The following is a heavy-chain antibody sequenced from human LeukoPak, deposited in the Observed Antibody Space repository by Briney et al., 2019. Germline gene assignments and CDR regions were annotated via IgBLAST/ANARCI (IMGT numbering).Heavy chain of an antibody. CDR2: IAHDGTI. Sequence: AETLSLTCTVSGGSIDITNYWSWVRQAPGKGLEWIGEIAHDGTINYNPSLRSRVAMSLDRANNQFSLSLTSVTAADTAVYYCTREDRPYCPFAYWGQGVLVTVSS. V-gene: IGHV4-4*02. CDR1: GGSIDITNY. D-gene: IGHD1-26*01. CDR3: TREDRPYCPFAY. J-gene: IGHJ4*02.